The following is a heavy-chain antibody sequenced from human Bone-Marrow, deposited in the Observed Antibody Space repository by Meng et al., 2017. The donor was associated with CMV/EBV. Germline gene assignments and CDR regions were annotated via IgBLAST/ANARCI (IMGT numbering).Heavy chain of an antibody. V-gene: IGHV3-9*01. CDR1: GFTFRYSA. D-gene: IGHD2-2*01. CDR3: LREYATDGHFDS. CDR2: ISWQSRV. Sequence: GGSLRLSCAASGFTFRYSAMHWVRQGPGRGLEWVSGISWQSRVAYADSVKGRFTISRDNAKDSLYLQLSSLRPDDTALYYCLREYATDGHFDSWGRGTLVTVSS. J-gene: IGHJ4*02.